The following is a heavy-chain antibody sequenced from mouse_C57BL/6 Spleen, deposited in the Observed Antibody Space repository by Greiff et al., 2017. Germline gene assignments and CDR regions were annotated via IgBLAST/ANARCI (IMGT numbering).Heavy chain of an antibody. Sequence: EVKLMESGGGLVKPGGSLKFSCAASGFTFSSSAMSWVRQTPEKRLEWVATISDGGSYTYYPDNVKGRFTISRDNAKNNLYLQMSHLKSEDTAMXYGARDHSNYPYYFDYWGQGTTVTVAS. J-gene: IGHJ2*01. CDR2: ISDGGSYT. V-gene: IGHV5-4*03. CDR3: ARDHSNYPYYFDY. CDR1: GFTFSSSA. D-gene: IGHD2-5*01.